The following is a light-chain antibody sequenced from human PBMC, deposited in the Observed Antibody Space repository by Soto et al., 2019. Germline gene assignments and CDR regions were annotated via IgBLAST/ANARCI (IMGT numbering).Light chain of an antibody. Sequence: EIVVSQSPVTLSLSPVERATLSCGASQSVSSNLAWYQQKPGQAPRLLIYDASNTATGIPARFSGSGSGTDFTLTISSLEPEDFAVYYCQQYGSSPSTFGQGTRLEIK. CDR3: QQYGSSPST. J-gene: IGKJ5*01. CDR1: QSVSSN. V-gene: IGKV3-20*01. CDR2: DAS.